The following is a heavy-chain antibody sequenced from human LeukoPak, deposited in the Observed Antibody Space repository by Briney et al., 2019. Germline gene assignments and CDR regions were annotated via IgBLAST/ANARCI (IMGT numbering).Heavy chain of an antibody. CDR1: GFTFSSYA. J-gene: IGHJ4*02. CDR2: ISGSGGST. V-gene: IGHV3-23*01. Sequence: GGSLRLSCAASGFTFSSYAMSWVRQAPGKGLEWVSAISGSGGSTYYADSVKGRFTISRDNSKNTLYLRMNSLRAEDTAVYYCAKGTLYSSSSGYFDYWGQGTLVTVSS. CDR3: AKGTLYSSSSGYFDY. D-gene: IGHD6-6*01.